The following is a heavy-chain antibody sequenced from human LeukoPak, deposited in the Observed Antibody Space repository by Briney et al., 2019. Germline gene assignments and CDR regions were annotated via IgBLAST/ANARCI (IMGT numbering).Heavy chain of an antibody. V-gene: IGHV3-21*01. Sequence: GGSLRLSCAASGFTFNSYSMNWVRQAPGKGLEWVSSISSSSSYIYYADSVKGRFTISRDNAKNSLYLRMNSLRAEDTAVYYCAGDHGDYGGYYWGQGTLVTVSS. D-gene: IGHD4-17*01. CDR3: AGDHGDYGGYY. J-gene: IGHJ4*02. CDR1: GFTFNSYS. CDR2: ISSSSSYI.